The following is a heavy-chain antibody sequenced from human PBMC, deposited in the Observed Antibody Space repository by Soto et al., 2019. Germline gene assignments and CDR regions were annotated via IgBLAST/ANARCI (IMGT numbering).Heavy chain of an antibody. CDR2: IYYSGST. J-gene: IGHJ4*02. CDR3: VSGAAAIIGYFDY. CDR1: GGSISSSSYY. Sequence: SETLSLTCTLSGGSISSSSYYWGWIRQPPGKGLEWIGSIYYSGSTYYNPSLKSRVTISVDTSKNQFSLKLSSVTAADTAVYYCVSGAAAIIGYFDYWGQGTLVT. V-gene: IGHV4-39*01. D-gene: IGHD2-2*01.